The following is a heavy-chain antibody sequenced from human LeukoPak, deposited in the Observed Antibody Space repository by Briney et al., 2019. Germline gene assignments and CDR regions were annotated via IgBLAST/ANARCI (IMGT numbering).Heavy chain of an antibody. J-gene: IGHJ6*02. CDR2: IIPIFGTA. V-gene: IGHV1-69*13. CDR1: GGTFSSYA. D-gene: IGHD2-15*01. CDR3: AREVVAATYYYYGMDV. Sequence: SVKVSCKASGGTFSSYAISWVRQAPGQGLEWMGGIIPIFGTANYAQKFQGRVTITADESTSTAYMELSSLRSEDTAVYYCAREVVAATYYYYGMDVWGQGTTATVSS.